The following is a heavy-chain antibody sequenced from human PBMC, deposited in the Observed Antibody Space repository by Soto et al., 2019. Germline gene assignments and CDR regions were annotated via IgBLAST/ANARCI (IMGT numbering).Heavy chain of an antibody. Sequence: GASVKVSCKASGVTFSSYAISWVRQAPVQVLEWMVGIIPIFGTANYAQKFQGRVTITADKYTSTAYMELSSLRSEDTAVYYCARMTERGIVVVPAAIPYYYYYGMEIWAQGTTVTVSS. D-gene: IGHD2-2*02. CDR1: GVTFSSYA. CDR2: IIPIFGTA. V-gene: IGHV1-69*06. CDR3: ARMTERGIVVVPAAIPYYYYYGMEI. J-gene: IGHJ6*01.